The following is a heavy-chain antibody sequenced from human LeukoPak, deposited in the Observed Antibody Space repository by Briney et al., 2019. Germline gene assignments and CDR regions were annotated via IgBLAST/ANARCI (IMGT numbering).Heavy chain of an antibody. CDR2: ISSSSSYI. CDR1: GFTFSSYS. J-gene: IGHJ4*02. Sequence: GGSLRLSCAASGFTFSSYSMNWVRQAPGKGLEWVSSISSSSSYIYYADSVKGRFTISRDNAKNSLYLQMNSLRAEDTAVYHCARDRITTLDYWGQGTLVTVSS. D-gene: IGHD3-16*01. CDR3: ARDRITTLDY. V-gene: IGHV3-21*01.